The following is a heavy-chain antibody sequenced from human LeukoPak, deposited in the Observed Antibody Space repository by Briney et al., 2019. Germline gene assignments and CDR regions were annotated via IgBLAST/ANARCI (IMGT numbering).Heavy chain of an antibody. CDR3: AKHFFDY. D-gene: IGHD3-3*02. Sequence: PGGSLRLSSAASGFTFSSYGMHWVRQAPGKGLEWVAVISYDGSNKYYADSVKGRFAISRDNSKNTLYLQMNSLRAEDTAVYYCAKHFFDYWGQGTLVTVSS. CDR2: ISYDGSNK. V-gene: IGHV3-30*18. J-gene: IGHJ4*02. CDR1: GFTFSSYG.